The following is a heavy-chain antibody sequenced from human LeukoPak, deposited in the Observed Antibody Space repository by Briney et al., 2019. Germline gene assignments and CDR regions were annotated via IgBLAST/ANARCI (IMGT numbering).Heavy chain of an antibody. D-gene: IGHD2-15*01. Sequence: GGSLLLSCAASGFIFSSYGMNWVRQAPGKGLEWVSYISSNSPTIYYADSVKGRFTISRDNTKNSPYLQMNSLRAEDTAVYYCARIHGGYPFDYWGQGTLVTVSS. V-gene: IGHV3-48*01. CDR2: ISSNSPTI. CDR1: GFIFSSYG. CDR3: ARIHGGYPFDY. J-gene: IGHJ4*02.